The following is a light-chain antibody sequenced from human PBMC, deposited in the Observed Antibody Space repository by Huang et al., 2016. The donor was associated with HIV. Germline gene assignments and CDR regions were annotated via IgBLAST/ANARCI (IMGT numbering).Light chain of an antibody. CDR3: QQYYSAWT. Sequence: DIVMTQSPDSLAVSLGERATMNCKASQSVLYSSNNKNSLAWYQPKPGQPPKLLIYWASARESAVPDRFRGSGSGTDFTLTISSLQAEDVAVYYYQQYYSAWTFGRGTKVEIK. CDR2: WAS. V-gene: IGKV4-1*01. J-gene: IGKJ1*01. CDR1: QSVLYSSNNKNS.